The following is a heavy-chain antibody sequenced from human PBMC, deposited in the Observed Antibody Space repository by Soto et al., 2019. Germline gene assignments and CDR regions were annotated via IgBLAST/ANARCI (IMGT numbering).Heavy chain of an antibody. CDR3: AKGVIAAADYHYYYYYGMDV. D-gene: IGHD6-13*01. Sequence: GGSLRLSCAASGFTFSSYAMSWVRQAPGKGLEWVSAISGSGGSTYYADSVKGRFTISRDNSKNTLYLQMNSLRAEDTAVYYCAKGVIAAADYHYYYYYGMDVWGQGTTVTVSS. V-gene: IGHV3-23*01. CDR2: ISGSGGST. CDR1: GFTFSSYA. J-gene: IGHJ6*02.